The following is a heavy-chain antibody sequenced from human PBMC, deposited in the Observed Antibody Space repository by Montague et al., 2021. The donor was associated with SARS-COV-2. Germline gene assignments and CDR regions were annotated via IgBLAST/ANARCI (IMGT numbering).Heavy chain of an antibody. J-gene: IGHJ6*02. Sequence: SLRLSCAASVFPFSNYNMHLVRQAPGKGLEWVSSISTSSGYIYHXXSLKVRFTDSRDNARNSLYLQMDSLRAEDTAVYYCARDTLATVRLYYDHGMDVWGQGTTVTVAS. CDR2: ISTSSGYI. V-gene: IGHV3-21*01. CDR1: VFPFSNYN. D-gene: IGHD3-10*01. CDR3: ARDTLATVRLYYDHGMDV.